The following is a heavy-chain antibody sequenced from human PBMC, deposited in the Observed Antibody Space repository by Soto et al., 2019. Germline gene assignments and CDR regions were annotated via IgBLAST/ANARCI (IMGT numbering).Heavy chain of an antibody. V-gene: IGHV4-59*01. CDR3: AREGYSSGWPSMLLAFDI. CDR2: IYYSGST. D-gene: IGHD6-19*01. Sequence: SETLSFTCTVSGGSISSYYWSWIRQPPGKGLEWIGYIYYSGSTNYNPSLKSRVTISVDTSKNQFSLKLSSVTAADTAVYYCAREGYSSGWPSMLLAFDIWGQGTMVTVSS. J-gene: IGHJ3*02. CDR1: GGSISSYY.